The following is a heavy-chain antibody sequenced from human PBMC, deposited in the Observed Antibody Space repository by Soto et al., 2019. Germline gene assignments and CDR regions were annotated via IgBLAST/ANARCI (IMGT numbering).Heavy chain of an antibody. CDR1: GGTFSSYA. CDR3: TVAYCGGDCRRPYYYYYGMDV. Sequence: SVKVSCKASGGTFSSYAISWVRQAPGQGLEWMGGIIPIFGTANYAQKFQGRVTITADESTSTAYMELSSLRSEDTAVYYCTVAYCGGDCRRPYYYYYGMDVWGQGTTVTVSS. CDR2: IIPIFGTA. J-gene: IGHJ6*02. V-gene: IGHV1-69*13. D-gene: IGHD2-21*02.